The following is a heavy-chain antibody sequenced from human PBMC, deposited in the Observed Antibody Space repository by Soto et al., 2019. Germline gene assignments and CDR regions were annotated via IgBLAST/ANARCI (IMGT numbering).Heavy chain of an antibody. CDR2: ISGSGGST. Sequence: EVQLLESGGGLVQPGSSLRLSCAASGFTFSNYAMSWVRQTPGGGLEWVSSISGSGGSTFYADSVKGRFTISRDNPKNTLYLQRNSLRADDTAVYYCAKGRRDDTLTGFYLTYFDYWGRGPLVTVPS. V-gene: IGHV3-23*01. CDR1: GFTFSNYA. D-gene: IGHD3-9*01. J-gene: IGHJ4*02. CDR3: AKGRRDDTLTGFYLTYFDY.